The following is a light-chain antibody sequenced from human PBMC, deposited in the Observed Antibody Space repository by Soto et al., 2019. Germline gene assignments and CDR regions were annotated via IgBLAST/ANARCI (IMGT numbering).Light chain of an antibody. Sequence: EIQMTQSPSSLSASVGDRVTITCRASQSISNYLNWYQQKPGKAPELLIYTTSSLQSGVPSRFSGSASGTEFTLTISSLQPDDFATYYCQQYNTFWTFGQGTKVDNK. V-gene: IGKV1-39*01. CDR1: QSISNY. J-gene: IGKJ1*01. CDR3: QQYNTFWT. CDR2: TTS.